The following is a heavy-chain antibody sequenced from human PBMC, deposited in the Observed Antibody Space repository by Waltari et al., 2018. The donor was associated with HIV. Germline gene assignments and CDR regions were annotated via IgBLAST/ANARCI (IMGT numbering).Heavy chain of an antibody. D-gene: IGHD6-19*01. CDR2: VNNANGQT. CDR3: AREMSLIRVIAVAMDV. Sequence: VQLVQSGAEEKRPGASVKISCKASGYRFTSHAIHCVRQAPGQRLEWVGWVNNANGQTKESQKFQGRVNITRDTSATTASMELNSLRAEDTAVYYCAREMSLIRVIAVAMDVWGQGTTVTVSS. CDR1: GYRFTSHA. V-gene: IGHV1-3*05. J-gene: IGHJ6*02.